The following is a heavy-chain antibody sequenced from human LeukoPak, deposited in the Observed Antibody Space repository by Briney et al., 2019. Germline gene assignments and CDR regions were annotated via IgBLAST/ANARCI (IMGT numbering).Heavy chain of an antibody. D-gene: IGHD3/OR15-3a*01. CDR1: GGSFSGYY. Sequence: SETLSLTCAVYGGSFSGYYWSWIRQPPGKGLEWIGEINHSGSTNYNPSLKSRVTISVDTSKNQFSLKLSSVTAADTAVYYCAGLVGSGTGRYYYSYMDVGGKGTTVT. CDR3: AGLVGSGTGRYYYSYMDV. J-gene: IGHJ6*03. CDR2: INHSGST. V-gene: IGHV4-34*01.